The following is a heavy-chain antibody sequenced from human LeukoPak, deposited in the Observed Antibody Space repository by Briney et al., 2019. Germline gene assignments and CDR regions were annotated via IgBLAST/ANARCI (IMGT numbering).Heavy chain of an antibody. J-gene: IGHJ3*02. D-gene: IGHD3-10*01. CDR2: IYYSGST. CDR1: GASISDYY. CDR3: ARVVLPPGSAFDI. V-gene: IGHV4-59*01. Sequence: SETQSLTCTVSGASISDYYWSWIRQSPGKGLEWIGYIYYSGSTNYNPSLKSRVAISVDTSKNQFSLKLSSVTAADTAVYYCARVVLPPGSAFDIWGQGTMVTVSS.